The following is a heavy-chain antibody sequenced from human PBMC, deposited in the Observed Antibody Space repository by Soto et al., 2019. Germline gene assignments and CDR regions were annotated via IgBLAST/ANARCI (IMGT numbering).Heavy chain of an antibody. CDR1: GWSFSGYY. CDR2: INHSGST. CDR3: ARVSIVVVVAAPANDAFDI. Sequence: XETLSLTCAVDGWSFSGYYWSWVRQPPGEGLEWIGEINHSGSTNYNPSLKSRVTISVDTSKNQFSLKLNSVTAADTAVYYCARVSIVVVVAAPANDAFDIWGQGTMVTVSS. J-gene: IGHJ3*02. V-gene: IGHV4-34*01. D-gene: IGHD2-15*01.